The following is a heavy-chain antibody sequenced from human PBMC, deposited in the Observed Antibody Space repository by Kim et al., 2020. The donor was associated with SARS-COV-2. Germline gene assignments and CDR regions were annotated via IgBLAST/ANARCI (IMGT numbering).Heavy chain of an antibody. D-gene: IGHD3-10*01. Sequence: RVTISVDTSKNQFSLKLSSVTAADTAVYYCARVKGITMVRGVIMNNWFDPWGQGTLVTVSS. V-gene: IGHV4-39*07. J-gene: IGHJ5*02. CDR3: ARVKGITMVRGVIMNNWFDP.